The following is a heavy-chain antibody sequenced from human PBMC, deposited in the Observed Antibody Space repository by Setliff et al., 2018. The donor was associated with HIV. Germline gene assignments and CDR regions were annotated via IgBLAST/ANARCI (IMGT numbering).Heavy chain of an antibody. Sequence: GGSLRLSCAASGFTFSDYYMSWIRQAPGKGLEWVSYISSSGSTIYYADSVKGRFTISRDNSKNTLYLQMNSLRAADTAVYYCVKDRTYMAFDIWGQGTMVTVSS. CDR3: VKDRTYMAFDI. V-gene: IGHV3-11*01. D-gene: IGHD1-20*01. J-gene: IGHJ3*02. CDR2: ISSSGSTI. CDR1: GFTFSDYY.